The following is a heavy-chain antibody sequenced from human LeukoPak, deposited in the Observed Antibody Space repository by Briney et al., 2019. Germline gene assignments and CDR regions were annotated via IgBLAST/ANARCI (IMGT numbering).Heavy chain of an antibody. CDR2: IYYSGST. CDR3: ARGEGGPFDY. CDR1: GGSISSYY. D-gene: IGHD2-15*01. J-gene: IGHJ4*02. V-gene: IGHV4-59*01. Sequence: SETLSLTCTVSGGSISSYYWRWIRQPPGKGLEWIGYIYYSGSTNYNPSLKNRVTISVDTSKNQFSLKLSSVTAADTAVYYCARGEGGPFDYWGQGTLVTVSS.